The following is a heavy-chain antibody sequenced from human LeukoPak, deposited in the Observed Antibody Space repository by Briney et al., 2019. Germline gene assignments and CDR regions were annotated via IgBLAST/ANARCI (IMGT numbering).Heavy chain of an antibody. CDR3: ARDYDYFWGGYRYPFDY. Sequence: GGSLRLSCAASGFTFSSYWMHWVRQAPGKGLVWLSRMNSDGSTTNYADSVKGRLTISRDNARNTLYLQMNSLRVEDSAMYFCARDYDYFWGGYRYPFDYWGQGTLVTVSS. J-gene: IGHJ4*02. D-gene: IGHD3-16*02. V-gene: IGHV3-74*01. CDR1: GFTFSSYW. CDR2: MNSDGSTT.